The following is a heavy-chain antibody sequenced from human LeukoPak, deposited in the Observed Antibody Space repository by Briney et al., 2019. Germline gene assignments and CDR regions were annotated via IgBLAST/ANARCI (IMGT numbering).Heavy chain of an antibody. Sequence: ASVKVSCKASGYTFTGYFMHWVRQAPGQGLEWMGWINPNSGGTNYAQKFQGRVTMTRDTSISTAYMELNRLTSDDTAVYYCARDILTDDAFDISGQGTMVTVSS. D-gene: IGHD7-27*01. V-gene: IGHV1-2*02. CDR1: GYTFTGYF. CDR3: ARDILTDDAFDI. J-gene: IGHJ3*02. CDR2: INPNSGGT.